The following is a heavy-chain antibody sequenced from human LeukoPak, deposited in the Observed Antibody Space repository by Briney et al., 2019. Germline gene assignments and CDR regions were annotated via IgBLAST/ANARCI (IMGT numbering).Heavy chain of an antibody. CDR2: IYYSGST. CDR1: GGSISSSSYY. J-gene: IGHJ4*02. D-gene: IGHD4-17*01. CDR3: ARGPHHGDYREGFDY. Sequence: SETLSLTCTVSGGSISSSSYYWGWIRQPPGKGLEWIGSIYYSGSTYYNPSLKSRVTISVDTSKNQFSLKLSSVTAADTAVYYCARGPHHGDYREGFDYWGQGTLVTVSS. V-gene: IGHV4-39*01.